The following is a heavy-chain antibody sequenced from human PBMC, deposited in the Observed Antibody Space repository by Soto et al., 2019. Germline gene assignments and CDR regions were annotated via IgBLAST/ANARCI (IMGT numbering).Heavy chain of an antibody. CDR1: GGSISSGDYY. CDR2: IYYSGST. Sequence: SETLSLTCTVSGGSISSGDYYWSWIRQPPGKGLEWIGYIYYSGSTYYNPSLKSRVTISVDTSKNQFSLKLSSVTAADTAVYYCAVFWGDYYDSSGYYNFFDYWGQGTLVTVSS. CDR3: AVFWGDYYDSSGYYNFFDY. V-gene: IGHV4-30-4*01. J-gene: IGHJ4*02. D-gene: IGHD3-22*01.